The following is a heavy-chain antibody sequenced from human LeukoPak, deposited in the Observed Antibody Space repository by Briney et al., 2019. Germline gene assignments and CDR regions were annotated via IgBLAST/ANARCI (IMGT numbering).Heavy chain of an antibody. CDR2: IYYSVST. J-gene: IGHJ5*02. CDR3: ARDRYDSSGYYP. Sequence: SETLSLTCTVSGGSISSYYWGWIRQPSGKGLEWIGSIYYSVSTYYNPSLKSRVTISVDTSKNQFSLKLSSVTAADTAVYYCARDRYDSSGYYPWGQGTLVTVSS. D-gene: IGHD3-22*01. CDR1: GGSISSYY. V-gene: IGHV4-39*07.